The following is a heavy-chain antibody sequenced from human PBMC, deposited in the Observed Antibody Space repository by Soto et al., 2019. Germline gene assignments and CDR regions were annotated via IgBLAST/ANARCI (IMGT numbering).Heavy chain of an antibody. CDR1: GYIFTTYG. V-gene: IGHV1-18*01. CDR2: ISAHNGNT. CDR3: ARGRYGDY. J-gene: IGHJ4*02. D-gene: IGHD1-1*01. Sequence: QVHLVQSGAEVKKPGASVKVSCKGSGYIFTTYGITWVRQAPGQGLEWMGWISAHNGNTNYAQKLQGRVTVTRDTSTSTAYMELRNLRFYDTAVYYCARGRYGDYWGQGALVTVSS.